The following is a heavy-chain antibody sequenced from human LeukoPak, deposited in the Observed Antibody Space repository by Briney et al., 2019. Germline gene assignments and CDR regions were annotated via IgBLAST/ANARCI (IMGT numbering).Heavy chain of an antibody. V-gene: IGHV3-30*18. D-gene: IGHD6-6*01. J-gene: IGHJ4*02. CDR2: ISSDGSNK. Sequence: PGRSLRLSCAASGYTFSSYGMHWVRQAPGKGLEWVALISSDGSNKYYADSVKGRFTISRDNSKKTLYLQMNSLRAEETAVYYCAKDYISSSWGDFDYWGQGTLVTVSS. CDR1: GYTFSSYG. CDR3: AKDYISSSWGDFDY.